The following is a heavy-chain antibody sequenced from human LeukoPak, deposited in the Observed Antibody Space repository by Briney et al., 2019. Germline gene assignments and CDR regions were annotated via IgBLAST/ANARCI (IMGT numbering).Heavy chain of an antibody. V-gene: IGHV3-33*01. D-gene: IGHD3-10*01. CDR2: IWYDGSDK. J-gene: IGHJ4*02. Sequence: GGSLRLSCVASGFTFSSYGMHWVRQAPGKGLEWVSVIWYDGSDKYYADSVRGRFTISRDNSKNTLYLQMNSLRAEDTAVYYCARESDGLLSFAVSDYWGQGTLVTVSS. CDR3: ARESDGLLSFAVSDY. CDR1: GFTFSSYG.